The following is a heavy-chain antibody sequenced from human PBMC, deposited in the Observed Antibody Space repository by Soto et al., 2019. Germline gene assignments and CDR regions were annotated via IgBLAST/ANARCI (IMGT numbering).Heavy chain of an antibody. J-gene: IGHJ4*02. Sequence: QITLKESGPTLVKPTQTLTLTCTFSGFSLSTSGVGVGWIRQPPGKALEWLALIYWDDDKRYSPSLKSRLTITKDTSKSQVVRTMTNMDPVDTATYYCAHSIAAAGPPLFDYWGQGTLVTVSS. D-gene: IGHD6-13*01. CDR3: AHSIAAAGPPLFDY. V-gene: IGHV2-5*02. CDR1: GFSLSTSGVG. CDR2: IYWDDDK.